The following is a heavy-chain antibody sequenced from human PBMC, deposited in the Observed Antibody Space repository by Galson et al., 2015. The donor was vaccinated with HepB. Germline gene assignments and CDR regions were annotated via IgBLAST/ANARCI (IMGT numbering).Heavy chain of an antibody. Sequence: SLRLSCAASGFTFSSHAMHWVRQAPGKGLERVAVIWYDGSNRYYADSVKGRFTISRDNSKNTLYLQMDSLRADDTAVYYCAREWDCSGGSCYRGPFDCWGQGTLVTVSS. D-gene: IGHD2-15*01. V-gene: IGHV3-33*08. CDR1: GFTFSSHA. CDR2: IWYDGSNR. J-gene: IGHJ4*02. CDR3: AREWDCSGGSCYRGPFDC.